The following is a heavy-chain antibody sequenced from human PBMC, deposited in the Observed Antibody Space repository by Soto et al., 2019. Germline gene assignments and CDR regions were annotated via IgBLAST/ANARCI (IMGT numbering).Heavy chain of an antibody. J-gene: IGHJ4*02. CDR3: ARDSIEAPYYFDY. CDR2: INPNSGGT. D-gene: IGHD3-22*01. Sequence: ASVKVSCKASGYTFTGYYMHWVRQAPGQGLEWMGWINPNSGGTNYAQKFRGSVTMTRDTSISTAYMELSRLRSDDTAVYYCARDSIEAPYYFDYWGQGTLVTVSS. CDR1: GYTFTGYY. V-gene: IGHV1-2*02.